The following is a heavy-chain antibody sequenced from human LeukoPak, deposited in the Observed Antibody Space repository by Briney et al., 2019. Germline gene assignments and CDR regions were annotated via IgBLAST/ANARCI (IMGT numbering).Heavy chain of an antibody. V-gene: IGHV3-30*04. CDR1: GFTFSSYA. Sequence: GRSLRLSCAASGFTFSSYAMHWVRQAPGKGLEWVAVISYDGSNKYYADSVKGRFTISRDNSKNTLYLQMNSLRAEDTAVYYCARESSTLDAFDIWGQGTMVTVSS. CDR2: ISYDGSNK. CDR3: ARESSTLDAFDI. J-gene: IGHJ3*02. D-gene: IGHD3-10*01.